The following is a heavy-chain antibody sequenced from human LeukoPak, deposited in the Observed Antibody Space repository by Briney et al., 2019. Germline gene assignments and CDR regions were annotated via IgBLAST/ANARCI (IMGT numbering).Heavy chain of an antibody. V-gene: IGHV4-61*01. CDR1: GGSVSSGSYY. CDR3: ARHYYDSSGYLDY. D-gene: IGHD3-22*01. Sequence: TVTLSLTCTVSGGSVSSGSYYWSWIRQPPGKGLEWIGYIYYSGSTNYNPSLKSRVTISVDTSKNQFSLKLSSVTAADTAVYYCARHYYDSSGYLDYWGQGTLVTVSS. CDR2: IYYSGST. J-gene: IGHJ4*02.